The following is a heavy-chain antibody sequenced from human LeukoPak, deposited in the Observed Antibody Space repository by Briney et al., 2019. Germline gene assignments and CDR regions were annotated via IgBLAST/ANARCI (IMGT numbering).Heavy chain of an antibody. CDR2: ISSSSSYI. CDR3: ARDPIVRRVIRYFDY. V-gene: IGHV3-21*01. Sequence: GGSLRLSCAASGFTFSSYSMNWVRQAPGKGLEGVSSISSSSSYIYYADSVKGRFTISRDNAKNSLYLHMNSLRAEDTAVYYCARDPIVRRVIRYFDYWGQGTLVAVSS. J-gene: IGHJ4*02. D-gene: IGHD3-10*01. CDR1: GFTFSSYS.